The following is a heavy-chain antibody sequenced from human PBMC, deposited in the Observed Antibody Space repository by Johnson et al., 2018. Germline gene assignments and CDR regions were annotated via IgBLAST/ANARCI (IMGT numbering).Heavy chain of an antibody. D-gene: IGHD3-10*02. Sequence: VQLVESGGGLVQPGGSLRLSCAASAFIFSNYWMSWVRQAPGKGLEWVANIKQDGGENYYVDSVKGRFTISRDNAKNSLYLQRNSLRGEDTAVYYCARTGRGLFGNDAFDIWGQGTMVTVSS. J-gene: IGHJ3*02. CDR1: AFIFSNYW. CDR2: IKQDGGEN. CDR3: ARTGRGLFGNDAFDI. V-gene: IGHV3-7*01.